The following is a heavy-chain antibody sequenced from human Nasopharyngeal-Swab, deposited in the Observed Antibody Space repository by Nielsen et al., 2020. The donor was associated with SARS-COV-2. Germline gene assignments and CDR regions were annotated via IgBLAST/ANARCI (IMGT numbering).Heavy chain of an antibody. CDR3: ARDPGYSWDYYYYGTDV. D-gene: IGHD5-12*01. Sequence: ASVKVSCKASGYTFTSYGISWVRQAPGQGLEWMEWISAHNGNTNYAEMFQGRVTMTTDTSTSTAYMELRSLRSDDTAVYYCARDPGYSWDYYYYGTDVWGQGTTVTVSS. V-gene: IGHV1-18*01. J-gene: IGHJ6*02. CDR2: ISAHNGNT. CDR1: GYTFTSYG.